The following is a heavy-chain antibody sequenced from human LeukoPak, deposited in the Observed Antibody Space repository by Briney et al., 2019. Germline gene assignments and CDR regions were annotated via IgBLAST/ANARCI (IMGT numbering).Heavy chain of an antibody. J-gene: IGHJ4*02. CDR2: IRSKAYGGTT. D-gene: IGHD3-9*01. CDR1: GFTFGDYA. V-gene: IGHV3-49*04. CDR3: TRGSRYYDILTGYWDRPDY. Sequence: PGGSLRLSCTASGFTFGDYAMSWVRQAPGKGLEWVGFIRSKAYGGTTEYAASVKGRFTISRDDSKSIAYLQMNSLKTEDTAVYYCTRGSRYYDILTGYWDRPDYWGQGTLVTVSS.